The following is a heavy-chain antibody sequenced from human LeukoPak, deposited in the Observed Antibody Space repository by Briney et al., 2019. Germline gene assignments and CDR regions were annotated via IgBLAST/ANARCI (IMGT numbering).Heavy chain of an antibody. Sequence: GRSLTLSCAASGFTFSNYGMHWVRQAPGKGLEWVAVISYDGSNKYYGDSVKGRFTISRDNSKNTLNLQMNSLRAEDTAVYYCAKVVGDGTYYYYGVDVWGQGTTVTVSS. D-gene: IGHD3-16*01. CDR1: GFTFSNYG. CDR2: ISYDGSNK. CDR3: AKVVGDGTYYYYGVDV. V-gene: IGHV3-30*18. J-gene: IGHJ6*02.